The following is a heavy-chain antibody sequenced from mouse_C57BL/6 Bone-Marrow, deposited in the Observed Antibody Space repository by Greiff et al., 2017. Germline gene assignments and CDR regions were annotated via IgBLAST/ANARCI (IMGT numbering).Heavy chain of an antibody. V-gene: IGHV1-81*01. CDR1: GYTFTSYG. Sequence: QVHVKQSGAELARPGASVKLSCKASGYTFTSYGISWVKRRTGQGLEWIGQIYPRSGNTYYNEKFKGKATLTADKSSSTAYMELRSLTSEDSAVYFGARRPWFAYWGQGTLVTVSA. J-gene: IGHJ3*01. CDR2: IYPRSGNT. CDR3: ARRPWFAY.